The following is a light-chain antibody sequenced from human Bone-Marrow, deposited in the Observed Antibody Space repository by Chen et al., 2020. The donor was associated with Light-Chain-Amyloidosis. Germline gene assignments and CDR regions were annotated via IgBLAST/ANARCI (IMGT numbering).Light chain of an antibody. CDR1: NIGSTS. CDR3: QVWDRSSDRPV. V-gene: IGLV3-21*02. J-gene: IGLJ3*02. CDR2: DDS. Sequence: SYVLTPPSSVSVAPGPTPTIPCGGNNIGSTSVHWYQQTPGQAPLLVVYDDSDRPSGIPERLSGSNSGNTATLTISRVEAGDEADYYCQVWDRSSDRPVFGGGTKLTVL.